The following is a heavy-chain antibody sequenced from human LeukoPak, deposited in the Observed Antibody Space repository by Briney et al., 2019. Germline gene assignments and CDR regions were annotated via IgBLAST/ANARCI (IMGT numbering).Heavy chain of an antibody. D-gene: IGHD3-10*01. CDR1: GGSISSYY. CDR3: ARSTYGSGSYYLPYYFDY. Sequence: PSETLSLTCTVSGGSISSYYWSWIRQPPGKGLEWIGYIYFSGSTNYNPSLKSRVTISVDTSKNQVSLKLSSVTAADTAVYYCARSTYGSGSYYLPYYFDYWGQGTLVTVSS. V-gene: IGHV4-59*01. J-gene: IGHJ4*02. CDR2: IYFSGST.